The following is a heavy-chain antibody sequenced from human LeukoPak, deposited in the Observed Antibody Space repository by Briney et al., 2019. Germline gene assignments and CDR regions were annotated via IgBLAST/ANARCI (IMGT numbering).Heavy chain of an antibody. V-gene: IGHV4-30-2*01. Sequence: SETLSLTCAVSGGSISSGGYSWSWIRQPPGKGLEWIGYIYHSGSTYYNPSLKSRVTISVDRSKNQFSLKLSSVTAADTAVYYCARGGMVRGVTNFDYWGQGTLVTVSS. CDR3: ARGGMVRGVTNFDY. CDR2: IYHSGST. D-gene: IGHD3-10*01. CDR1: GGSISSGGYS. J-gene: IGHJ4*02.